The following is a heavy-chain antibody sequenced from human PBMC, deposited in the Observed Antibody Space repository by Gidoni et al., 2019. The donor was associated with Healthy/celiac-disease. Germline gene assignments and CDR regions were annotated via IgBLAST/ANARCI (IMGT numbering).Heavy chain of an antibody. Sequence: EVQLVQSGAEVKKPGESLKISCKGSGYSFTSYWIGWVRQMPGKRLEWMGIIYPGDSDTRYSPSVQGQVTISADKAISTAYLQGSSLKASDTAMYYCARMDTYYYDSSGYYNWFDPWGQGTLVTVSS. CDR3: ARMDTYYYDSSGYYNWFDP. CDR1: GYSFTSYW. V-gene: IGHV5-51*03. D-gene: IGHD3-22*01. J-gene: IGHJ5*02. CDR2: IYPGDSDT.